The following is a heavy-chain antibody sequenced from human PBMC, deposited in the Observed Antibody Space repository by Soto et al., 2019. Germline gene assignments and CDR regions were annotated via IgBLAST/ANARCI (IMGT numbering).Heavy chain of an antibody. Sequence: SETLSLTCAVYGGSFSGYYWSWIRQPPGKGLEWIGEINHSGSTNYNPSLKSRVTISVDTSKNQLSLKLSSVTAADTAVYYCARGRGPRTFGVVMPYYYGMDVWGQGTTVTVSS. CDR2: INHSGST. J-gene: IGHJ6*02. V-gene: IGHV4-34*01. CDR3: ARGRGPRTFGVVMPYYYGMDV. CDR1: GGSFSGYY. D-gene: IGHD3-3*01.